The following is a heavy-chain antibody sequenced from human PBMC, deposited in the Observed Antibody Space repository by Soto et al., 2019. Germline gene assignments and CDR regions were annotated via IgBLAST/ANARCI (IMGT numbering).Heavy chain of an antibody. J-gene: IGHJ5*02. Sequence: LVKVSCKAAGGGFSGYAISWLRQAPGQGLEWMGGIIPIFGTANYAQKFQGRVTITADESTSTAYMELSSLRSEDTAVYYCARDGAKYYYDSSGVVTGWFGPWGQGTLVTVSS. CDR2: IIPIFGTA. CDR1: GGGFSGYA. V-gene: IGHV1-69*13. CDR3: ARDGAKYYYDSSGVVTGWFGP. D-gene: IGHD3-22*01.